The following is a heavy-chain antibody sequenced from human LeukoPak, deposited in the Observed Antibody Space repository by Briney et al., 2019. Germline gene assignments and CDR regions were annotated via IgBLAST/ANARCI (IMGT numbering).Heavy chain of an antibody. CDR2: IIPIFGTA. J-gene: IGHJ3*02. CDR1: GGTFSSYA. CDR3: ARDTLVVPFSSGDDDAFDI. Sequence: ASVEVSCKASGGTFSSYAISWVRQAPGQGLEWMGGIIPIFGTANYAQKFQGRVTITADESTSTAYMELSSLRSEDTAVYYCARDTLVVPFSSGDDDAFDIWGQGTMVTVSS. V-gene: IGHV1-69*13. D-gene: IGHD2-2*01.